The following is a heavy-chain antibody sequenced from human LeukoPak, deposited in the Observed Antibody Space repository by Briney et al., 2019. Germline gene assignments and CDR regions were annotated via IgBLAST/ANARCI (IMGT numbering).Heavy chain of an antibody. CDR2: IYTSGST. CDR1: GGSISSYY. D-gene: IGHD2-2*01. V-gene: IGHV4-4*09. J-gene: IGHJ5*02. Sequence: SETLSLTCTVSGGSISSYYWSWIRQPPGKGLEWIGYIYTSGSTNYNPSLKSRDTISVDTSKNQFSLKLSSVTAADTAVYYCARQEYCSSTSCPDQNWFDPWGQGTLVTVSS. CDR3: ARQEYCSSTSCPDQNWFDP.